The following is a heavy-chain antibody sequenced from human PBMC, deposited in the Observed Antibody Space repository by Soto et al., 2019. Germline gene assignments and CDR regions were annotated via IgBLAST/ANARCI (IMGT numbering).Heavy chain of an antibody. J-gene: IGHJ5*02. CDR1: GYTFTSFG. V-gene: IGHV1-18*04. CDR3: ARGSGRVYNYFGP. D-gene: IGHD3-10*01. CDR2: ISAYDAIT. Sequence: GASVKVSCKGSGYTFTSFGFTWVRQAPGQGLEWMGWISAYDAITYYAPNLQGRVTMTSDASTNTAYMELRGLGSDDTAVYYCARGSGRVYNYFGPWGQGTLVTVSS.